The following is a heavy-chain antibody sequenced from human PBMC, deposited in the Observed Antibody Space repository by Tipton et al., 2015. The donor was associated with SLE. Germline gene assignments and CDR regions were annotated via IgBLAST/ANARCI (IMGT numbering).Heavy chain of an antibody. CDR2: VYYSGTT. CDR1: GGSISSSSYY. Sequence: TLSLTCTVTGGSISSSSYYWGWIRQPPGKGLEWIGSVYYSGTTYYNPSLKSRVTMSIDTSKNQFSLKLSSVTAADTAAYYCASLGYTYGHGSEPFDMWGQGTMVTVSS. D-gene: IGHD5-18*01. CDR3: ASLGYTYGHGSEPFDM. J-gene: IGHJ3*02. V-gene: IGHV4-39*01.